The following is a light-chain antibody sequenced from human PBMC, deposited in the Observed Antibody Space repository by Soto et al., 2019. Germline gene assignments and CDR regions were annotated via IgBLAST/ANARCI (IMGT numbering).Light chain of an antibody. CDR2: EVS. CDR3: SSSTNTNTLVI. CDR1: SSDVGKYDY. J-gene: IGLJ2*01. V-gene: IGLV2-8*01. Sequence: QSVLTQPPSASGSPGQSVTISCTGTSSDVGKYDYVSWFQHHPGKAPKLIIYEVSKRPSGVPDRFSGSKSGSTASLTVSGLQAEDEAMYFCSSSTNTNTLVIFGGGTKVTVL.